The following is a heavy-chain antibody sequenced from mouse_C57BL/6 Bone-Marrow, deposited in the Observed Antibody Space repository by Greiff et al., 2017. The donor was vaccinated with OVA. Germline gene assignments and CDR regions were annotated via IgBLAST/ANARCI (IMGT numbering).Heavy chain of an antibody. CDR1: GYSITSGYY. Sequence: EVQLQESGPGLVKPSQSLSLTCSVTGYSITSGYYWNWIRQFPGNTLEWMGYISYDGSNNYNPSLKNRISITRDTSKNQFFLKLNSVTTEDTATYYCARGIYYGIDYWGQGTTLTVSS. CDR2: ISYDGSN. V-gene: IGHV3-6*01. J-gene: IGHJ2*01. D-gene: IGHD2-1*01. CDR3: ARGIYYGIDY.